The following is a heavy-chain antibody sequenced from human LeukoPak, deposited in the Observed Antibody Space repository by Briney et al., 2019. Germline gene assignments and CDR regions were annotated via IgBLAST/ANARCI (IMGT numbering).Heavy chain of an antibody. D-gene: IGHD3-22*01. CDR3: ASSNEFYYDTSTYVDY. CDR1: GFTFNNAW. Sequence: GGSLRLSCAASGFTFNNAWMSWVRQAPGKGLEWVALRSHDGGIEDYADSVKGRFTISRDNSRNTLYLQMNSLKPEDTAVYYCASSNEFYYDTSTYVDYWGQGTLVTVSS. V-gene: IGHV3-30-3*01. CDR2: RSHDGGIE. J-gene: IGHJ4*02.